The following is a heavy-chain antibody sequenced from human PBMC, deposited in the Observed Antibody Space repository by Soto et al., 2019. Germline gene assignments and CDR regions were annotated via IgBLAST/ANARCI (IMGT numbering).Heavy chain of an antibody. CDR2: ISYDGSNK. CDR1: GFTFSSYG. V-gene: IGHV3-30*18. Sequence: GGSLRLSCAASGFTFSSYGMHWVRQAPGKGLEWVAVISYDGSNKYYADSEKGRFTISRDNSKNTLYLQMNSLRDEDTAVYYCAKSSIAARTLDYWGQGTLVTVSS. CDR3: AKSSIAARTLDY. J-gene: IGHJ4*02. D-gene: IGHD6-6*01.